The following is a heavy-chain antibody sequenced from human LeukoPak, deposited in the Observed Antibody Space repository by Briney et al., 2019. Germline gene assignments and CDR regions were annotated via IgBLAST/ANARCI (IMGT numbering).Heavy chain of an antibody. CDR2: ISGSGGST. V-gene: IGHV3-23*01. CDR3: AELGITMIGGV. Sequence: GGSLRLSCAAYGFTFTNYGMSWVRQAPGKGLERVSAISGSGGSTYYADSVKGRFTISRDNSKNTLYLQMNSLRAEDTAVYYCAELGITMIGGVWGKGTTVTISS. J-gene: IGHJ6*04. D-gene: IGHD3-10*02. CDR1: GFTFTNYG.